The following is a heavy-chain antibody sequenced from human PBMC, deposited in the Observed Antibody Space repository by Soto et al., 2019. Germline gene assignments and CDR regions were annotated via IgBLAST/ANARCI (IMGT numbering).Heavy chain of an antibody. CDR3: TKDWQHDS. CDR1: GFTFSNYA. J-gene: IGHJ5*01. Sequence: EVQLLQSGGGLVQPGGSLRLSCAASGFTFSNYAMSWVRQAPGKGLECFSTINTSGVNRHYADSVKGRFSGSRDNSRNTLSLQMNSLRAEDTAVYYCTKDWQHDSWGQGTLVTVSS. D-gene: IGHD6-13*01. CDR2: INTSGVNR. V-gene: IGHV3-23*01.